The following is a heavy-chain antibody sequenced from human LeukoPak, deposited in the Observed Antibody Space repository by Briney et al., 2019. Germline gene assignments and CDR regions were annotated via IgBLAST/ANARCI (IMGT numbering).Heavy chain of an antibody. CDR1: GGTFSSYA. CDR2: IIPILGIA. D-gene: IGHD5-18*01. V-gene: IGHV1-69*04. J-gene: IGHJ4*02. CDR3: TRGKTGYTYEDDY. Sequence: SVKVSCKASGGTFSSYAISWVRQAPGQGLEWMGRIIPILGIANYAQKFQGRVTITADKSTSTAYMELSSLRSEDTAVYYCTRGKTGYTYEDDYWGQGTLVSVSS.